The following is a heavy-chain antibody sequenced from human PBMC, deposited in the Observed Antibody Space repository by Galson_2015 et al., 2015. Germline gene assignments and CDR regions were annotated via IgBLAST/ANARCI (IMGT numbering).Heavy chain of an antibody. Sequence: SVKVSCKASGYTFTSYGISWVRQAPGQGLEWMGWISAYNGNTNYAQKLQGRVTMTTDTSTSTAYIELRSLRSDDTAVYYCARDPHYYDSSGYYYIWGQGTLVTVSS. CDR3: ARDPHYYDSSGYYYI. CDR1: GYTFTSYG. D-gene: IGHD3-22*01. J-gene: IGHJ4*02. V-gene: IGHV1-18*01. CDR2: ISAYNGNT.